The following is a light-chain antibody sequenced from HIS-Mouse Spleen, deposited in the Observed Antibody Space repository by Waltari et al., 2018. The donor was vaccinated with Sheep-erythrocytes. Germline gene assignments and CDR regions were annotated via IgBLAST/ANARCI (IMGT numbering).Light chain of an antibody. V-gene: IGKV1-39*01. CDR3: QQSYSTPPT. J-gene: IGKJ4*01. CDR2: AAS. CDR1: QSISSY. Sequence: DIQMTQSPSSLSASVGDRVTITCRARQSISSYLNWYQQKPGKAPKLLIYAASSLQSGVPSRFSGSRSGTDFTLTISSLQPEDFATYYCQQSYSTPPTFGGGTKVEIK.